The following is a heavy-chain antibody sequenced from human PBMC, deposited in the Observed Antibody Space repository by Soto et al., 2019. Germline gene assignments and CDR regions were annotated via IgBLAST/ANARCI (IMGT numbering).Heavy chain of an antibody. D-gene: IGHD1-26*01. Sequence: PSETLSLTCTVSGGSISSYYWSWIRQPPGKGLEWIGYIYYSGSTNYNPSLKSRVTISVDTSKNQFSLKLSSVTAADTAVYYCARHSRGSYVDYWGQGTLVTVSS. V-gene: IGHV4-59*08. CDR3: ARHSRGSYVDY. CDR1: GGSISSYY. J-gene: IGHJ4*02. CDR2: IYYSGST.